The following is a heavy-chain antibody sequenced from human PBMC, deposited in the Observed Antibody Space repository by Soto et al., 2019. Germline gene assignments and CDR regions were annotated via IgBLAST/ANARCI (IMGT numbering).Heavy chain of an antibody. J-gene: IGHJ4*02. CDR1: GYTFTSYG. D-gene: IGHD2-15*01. Sequence: QVQLVQSGAEVKKPGASVKVSCKASGYTFTSYGISWVRQAPGQGLEWMGWISAYNGNTNYAQKLQGRVTMTTDTYTSKAYMELRSLRSDDTAVYYCARVRSCSGCSCYHPVYWGQGTLVTVSS. V-gene: IGHV1-18*01. CDR2: ISAYNGNT. CDR3: ARVRSCSGCSCYHPVY.